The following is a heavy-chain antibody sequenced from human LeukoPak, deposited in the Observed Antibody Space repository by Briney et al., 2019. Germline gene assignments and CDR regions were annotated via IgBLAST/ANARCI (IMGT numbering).Heavy chain of an antibody. J-gene: IGHJ4*02. Sequence: SETLSLTCTVSGGSISSSSYYWGWIRQPPGKGLEWIGSIYYSGSTYYNPSLKSRVTISVDTSKNQFSLKLSSVTAAVTAVYYCARLTMVRGAYYFDYWGQGTLVTVSS. CDR1: GGSISSSSYY. CDR2: IYYSGST. V-gene: IGHV4-39*01. CDR3: ARLTMVRGAYYFDY. D-gene: IGHD3-10*01.